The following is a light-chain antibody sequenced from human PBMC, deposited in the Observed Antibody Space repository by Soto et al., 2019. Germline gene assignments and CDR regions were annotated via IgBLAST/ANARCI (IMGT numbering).Light chain of an antibody. CDR2: EVT. CDR1: SSDIGRYNF. J-gene: IGLJ2*01. CDR3: SSYTGSTNLVV. V-gene: IGLV2-8*01. Sequence: QSVLTQPPSASGSPGQSVTISCTGTSSDIGRYNFVSWYQHHPGKAPRLIIYEVTKRPSGVPDRFSGSKSDSTASLTVSGLHAEDEAVYYCSSYTGSTNLVVFGGGTKVTVL.